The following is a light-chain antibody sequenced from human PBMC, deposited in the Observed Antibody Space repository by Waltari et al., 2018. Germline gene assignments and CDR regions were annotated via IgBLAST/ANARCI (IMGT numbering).Light chain of an antibody. V-gene: IGLV3-25*03. CDR2: KDS. CDR1: AVPPQY. CDR3: QSADSSGTVV. Sequence: SYELPHPPPVSVSPGQTARITCPGDAVPPQYAHWYQQKPGQAPVLVIYKDSERPSGIPERFSGSSSGTTVTLTISGVQAEDEADYYCQSADSSGTVVFGGGTKLTVL. J-gene: IGLJ2*01.